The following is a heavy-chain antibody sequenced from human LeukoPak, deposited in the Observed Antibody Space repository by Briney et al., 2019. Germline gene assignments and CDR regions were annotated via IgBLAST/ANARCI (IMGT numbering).Heavy chain of an antibody. V-gene: IGHV3-64*01. CDR2: ISSNGGST. Sequence: GGSLRLSCAASGFTFSTCAMHWVRQAPGKGLEYVSAISSNGGSTYYANSVKGRFTISRDNSKNTLYLQMGSLRAEDMAVYYCARDSEDGSGSYSTYFDYWGQGTLVTVSS. CDR3: ARDSEDGSGSYSTYFDY. D-gene: IGHD3-10*01. J-gene: IGHJ4*02. CDR1: GFTFSTCA.